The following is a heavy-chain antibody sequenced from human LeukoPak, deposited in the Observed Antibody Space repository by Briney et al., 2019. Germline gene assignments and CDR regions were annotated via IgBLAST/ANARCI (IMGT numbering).Heavy chain of an antibody. Sequence: GRSLRLSCAASGFTFSSYVMSWVRLAPGKGLEWVSGISGSGRSTNYADSVKGRFTISRDNSKNTLYLQMNSLRAEDTAVYYCAKRNSSGWSAHFDYWGQGTLVTVSS. CDR1: GFTFSSYV. D-gene: IGHD6-19*01. CDR2: ISGSGRST. V-gene: IGHV3-23*01. J-gene: IGHJ4*02. CDR3: AKRNSSGWSAHFDY.